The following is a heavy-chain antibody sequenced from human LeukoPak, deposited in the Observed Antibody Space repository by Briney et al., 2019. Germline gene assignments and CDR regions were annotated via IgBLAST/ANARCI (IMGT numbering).Heavy chain of an antibody. V-gene: IGHV3-11*04. D-gene: IGHD2-2*01. CDR3: ARGYCSSTSCDDLDY. J-gene: IGHJ4*02. CDR2: IGSSGSAI. CDR1: GFTFSDYY. Sequence: PGGSLRLSCAASGFTFSDYYMSWVRQAPGKGLEWVSYIGSSGSAIYYADSVKGRFTISRDNAKKSLYLQINSLRAEDTAVYYCARGYCSSTSCDDLDYWGQGTLVTVSS.